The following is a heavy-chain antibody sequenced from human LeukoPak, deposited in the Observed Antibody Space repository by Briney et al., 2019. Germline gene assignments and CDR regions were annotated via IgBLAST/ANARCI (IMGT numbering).Heavy chain of an antibody. CDR1: GGSISGNSFY. Sequence: TSETLSLTCTVSGGSISGNSFYWGWVRQPPGKGLEWIGNIYYTGITYYSPSLKSRVTISVDTSKNQFSLKLNSVTAADTAVYYCASPGITTFDYWGQGTLVTVSS. CDR2: IYYTGIT. V-gene: IGHV4-39*01. D-gene: IGHD3-22*01. J-gene: IGHJ4*02. CDR3: ASPGITTFDY.